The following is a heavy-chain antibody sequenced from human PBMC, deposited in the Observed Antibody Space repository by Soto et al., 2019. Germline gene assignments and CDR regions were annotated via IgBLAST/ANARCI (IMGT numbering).Heavy chain of an antibody. CDR2: IYHSGST. Sequence: QVQLQESGPGLVKPSGTLSLTCAVSGDPIRSSNWWSWVRQPPGKGLEWIGEIYHSGSTSYNPSLKSRLTISVDKAKNQFSLKLSSVTAADTAVYYCARVGTTVGFDYWGQGTLVTVSS. CDR1: GDPIRSSNW. J-gene: IGHJ4*02. CDR3: ARVGTTVGFDY. V-gene: IGHV4-4*02. D-gene: IGHD1-1*01.